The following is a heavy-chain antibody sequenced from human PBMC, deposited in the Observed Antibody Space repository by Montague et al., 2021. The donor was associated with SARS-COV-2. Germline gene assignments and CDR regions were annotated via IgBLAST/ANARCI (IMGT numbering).Heavy chain of an antibody. CDR1: GFSVSSNY. D-gene: IGHD3-3*02. J-gene: IGHJ6*02. V-gene: IGHV3-53*01. Sequence: SLRLSYAASGFSVSSNYMPWVRQAPGKGLEWVSVIYTDGTSHYADSVKGRFTISTDNSKNTLFLQMNSLRADDTAVYYRARDRAYSISHGGGDYYYYYTMDVWGQGTTVTVSS. CDR2: IYTDGTS. CDR3: ARDRAYSISHGGGDYYYYYTMDV.